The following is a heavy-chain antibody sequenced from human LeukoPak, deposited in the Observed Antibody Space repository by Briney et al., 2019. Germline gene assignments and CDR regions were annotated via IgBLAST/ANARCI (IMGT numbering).Heavy chain of an antibody. CDR3: ARERIAVAGGYYFDY. J-gene: IGHJ4*02. CDR1: GASISSYY. V-gene: IGHV4-59*01. D-gene: IGHD6-19*01. Sequence: PSEPLSLTCTVSGASISSYYWSWIRQPPGKGLEWIGYIYYSGSTNYNPSLKSRVTISVDTSKNQFSLKLSSVTAADTAVYYCARERIAVAGGYYFDYWGQGTLVTVSS. CDR2: IYYSGST.